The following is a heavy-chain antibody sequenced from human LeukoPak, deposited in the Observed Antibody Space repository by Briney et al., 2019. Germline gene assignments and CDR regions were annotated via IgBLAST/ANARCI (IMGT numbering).Heavy chain of an antibody. CDR2: VNPNSGGT. CDR1: GYTFTGYY. CDR3: ARMIMSDDLFFEDQYYYYGMDV. J-gene: IGHJ6*02. Sequence: RASVKVSCKASGYTFTGYYMHWVRQAPGQGLEWMGWVNPNSGGTNYAQKIQGRVTMTRDTSISTAYMELSRLRSDDTAVYYCARMIMSDDLFFEDQYYYYGMDVWGQGTTVTVSS. V-gene: IGHV1-2*02. D-gene: IGHD3-22*01.